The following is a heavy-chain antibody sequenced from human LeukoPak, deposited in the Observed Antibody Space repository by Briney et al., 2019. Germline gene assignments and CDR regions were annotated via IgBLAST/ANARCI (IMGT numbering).Heavy chain of an antibody. CDR2: IKQDGSEK. D-gene: IGHD3-10*01. CDR1: GFTFSSYW. CDR3: ARELSPYYYGSGRPFPH. Sequence: GGSLRLSCAASGFTFSSYWMSWVRQAPGKGLEWVANIKQDGSEKYYVDSVKGRFTISRDNAKNSLYLQMNSLRAEDTAVYYCARELSPYYYGSGRPFPHWGQGTLVTVSS. V-gene: IGHV3-7*03. J-gene: IGHJ1*01.